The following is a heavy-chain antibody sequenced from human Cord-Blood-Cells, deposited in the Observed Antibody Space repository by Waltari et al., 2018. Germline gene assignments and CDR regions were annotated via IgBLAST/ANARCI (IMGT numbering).Heavy chain of an antibody. CDR2: IYYSGST. J-gene: IGHJ4*02. Sequence: QLQLQESGPGLVKPSETLSLTCTVSGGSISSSSYYWGWIRQPPGKGLEWIGSIYYSGSTYYNPSLKSRVTISVDTSKNQFSLKLSSVTAADTAVYCCARPGIDGYNYFDYWGQGTLVTVSS. V-gene: IGHV4-39*01. CDR3: ARPGIDGYNYFDY. CDR1: GGSISSSSYY. D-gene: IGHD5-12*01.